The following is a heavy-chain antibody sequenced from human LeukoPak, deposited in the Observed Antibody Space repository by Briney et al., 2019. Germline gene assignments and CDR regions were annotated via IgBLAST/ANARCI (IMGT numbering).Heavy chain of an antibody. D-gene: IGHD3-22*01. V-gene: IGHV3-23*01. CDR3: AKDQNPGYYDSSGYPSDY. Sequence: PGGSLRLSCAASGFTFSSYAMSWVRQAPGKGLEWVSAISGSGGSTYYADSVKGRSTISRDNSKNTLYLQMNSLRAEDTAVYYCAKDQNPGYYDSSGYPSDYWGQGTLVTVSS. CDR2: ISGSGGST. CDR1: GFTFSSYA. J-gene: IGHJ4*02.